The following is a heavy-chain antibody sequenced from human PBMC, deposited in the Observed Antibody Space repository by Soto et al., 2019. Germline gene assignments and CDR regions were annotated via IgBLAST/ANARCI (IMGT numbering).Heavy chain of an antibody. J-gene: IGHJ5*02. Sequence: QVQLVESGGGVVQPGRSLRLSCAASGFTFSSYGMHWVRQAPGKGLEWVAVIWDDGSNKYYADSVKGRFTISRDNSKNTLYLQMNSLRAEDTAVYYCARDNSGSGYGQTNWFDPWGQGTLVTVSS. CDR1: GFTFSSYG. CDR3: ARDNSGSGYGQTNWFDP. V-gene: IGHV3-33*01. CDR2: IWDDGSNK. D-gene: IGHD6-13*01.